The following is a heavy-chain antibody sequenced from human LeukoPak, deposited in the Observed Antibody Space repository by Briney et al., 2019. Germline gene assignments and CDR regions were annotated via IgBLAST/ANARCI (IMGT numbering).Heavy chain of an antibody. D-gene: IGHD6-6*01. J-gene: IGHJ5*02. CDR1: GGSISSGGYY. Sequence: SETLSLTCTVSGGSISSGGYYWSWIRQHLGKGLEWIGYIYYSGSTYYNPSLKSRVTISVDTSKNQFSLKLSSVTAADTAVYYCAREGSAAPSYNWFDPWGQGTLVTVSS. V-gene: IGHV4-31*03. CDR3: AREGSAAPSYNWFDP. CDR2: IYYSGST.